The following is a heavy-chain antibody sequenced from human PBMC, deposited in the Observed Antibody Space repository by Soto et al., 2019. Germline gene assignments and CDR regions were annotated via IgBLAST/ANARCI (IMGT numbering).Heavy chain of an antibody. CDR3: AREDRRITIFGVVPRAFDI. CDR2: IYYSGST. CDR1: SHSIGSSSYY. J-gene: IGHJ3*02. D-gene: IGHD3-3*01. V-gene: IGHV4-39*01. Sequence: SDTLSLNCTVFSHSIGSSSYYWALNRKPPGKGLEWIGSIYYSGSTYYNPSLKSRVTISVDTSKNQFSLKLSSVTAADTAVYYCAREDRRITIFGVVPRAFDIWGQGTMVS.